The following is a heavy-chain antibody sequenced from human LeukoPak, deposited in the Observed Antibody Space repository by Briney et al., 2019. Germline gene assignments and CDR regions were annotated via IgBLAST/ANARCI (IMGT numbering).Heavy chain of an antibody. CDR2: IYYSGST. CDR1: GGSFSGYY. J-gene: IGHJ5*02. V-gene: IGHV4-59*08. CDR3: ARTRHDFWSGSWFDP. Sequence: SETLSLTCAVYGGSFSGYYWSWIRQPPGKGLEWIGYIYYSGSTNYNPSLKSRVTISVDTSKNQFSLKLSSVTAADTAVYYCARTRHDFWSGSWFDPWGQGTLVTVSS. D-gene: IGHD3-3*01.